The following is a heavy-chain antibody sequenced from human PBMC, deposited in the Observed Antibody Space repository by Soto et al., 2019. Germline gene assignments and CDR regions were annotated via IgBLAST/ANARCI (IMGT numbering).Heavy chain of an antibody. V-gene: IGHV4-59*08. J-gene: IGHJ4*02. CDR1: GGSLTSYY. CDR2: VYYTGIA. D-gene: IGHD5-12*01. Sequence: SETLSLTCTGSGGSLTSYYWSWIRQPPGKGLEWIGFVYYTGIARYNPSLKSRVTISVDTSKNQFSLKLTSVTAADTAIYYCARRIVSTETVDYWGQGTLVPVSS. CDR3: ARRIVSTETVDY.